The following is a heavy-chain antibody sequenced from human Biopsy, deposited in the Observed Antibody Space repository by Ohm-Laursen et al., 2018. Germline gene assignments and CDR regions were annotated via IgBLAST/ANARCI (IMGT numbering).Heavy chain of an antibody. Sequence: SLRLSCAASGFTFSKYAMSWVRQAPGKGLERVSSISGSGGATFYADSVKGRFTISRDNSKNTLDLQMNSLRAEDTAVYYCATSTMVRSSGHAFDLWGQGRMVTVSS. J-gene: IGHJ3*01. CDR1: GFTFSKYA. CDR2: ISGSGGAT. D-gene: IGHD3-10*01. CDR3: ATSTMVRSSGHAFDL. V-gene: IGHV3-23*01.